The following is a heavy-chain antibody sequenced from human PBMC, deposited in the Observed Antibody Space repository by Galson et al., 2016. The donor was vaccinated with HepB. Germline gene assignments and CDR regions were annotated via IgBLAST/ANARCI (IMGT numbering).Heavy chain of an antibody. CDR3: ARGHNADY. CDR1: GYPFTTYD. D-gene: IGHD1-1*01. CDR2: MSPHSGST. Sequence: SVKVSCKASGYPFTTYDINWIRQATGQGLEWMGWMSPHSGSTGYAQKFQGRVTMTRDTSISTASMELSSLGSDDTAVYYCARGHNADYWGQGTLVTVSS. V-gene: IGHV1-8*01. J-gene: IGHJ4*02.